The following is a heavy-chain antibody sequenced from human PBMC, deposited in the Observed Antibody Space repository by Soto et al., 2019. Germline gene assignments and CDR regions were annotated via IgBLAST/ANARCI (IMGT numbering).Heavy chain of an antibody. J-gene: IGHJ4*02. Sequence: SQTLPLTCAISGGRVSSNSAAWKWIRQSPARGLEWLGRTDYRSKWYDAYAVSVSSRITINPDTSKNHLWLQLNSVTAEVPAVNYCARDRGGQRVRRFDYWGQGTQVTASS. V-gene: IGHV6-1*01. CDR3: ARDRGGQRVRRFDY. CDR2: TDYRSKWYD. CDR1: GGRVSSNSAA. D-gene: IGHD6-6*01.